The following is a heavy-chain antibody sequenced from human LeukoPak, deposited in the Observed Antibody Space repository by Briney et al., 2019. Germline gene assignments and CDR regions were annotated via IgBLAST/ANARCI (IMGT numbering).Heavy chain of an antibody. Sequence: GGSLRLSCIASGVTFDNYGMSWVRQVPGKGLEWVSGITRNGGTTDYADSVKGRFTISRDNAKNSMSLQMNSLRDEDTAVYYCARDDSRYSGSPDYWGQGTLVTVSS. CDR3: ARDDSRYSGSPDY. J-gene: IGHJ4*02. CDR1: GVTFDNYG. V-gene: IGHV3-20*04. CDR2: ITRNGGTT. D-gene: IGHD1-26*01.